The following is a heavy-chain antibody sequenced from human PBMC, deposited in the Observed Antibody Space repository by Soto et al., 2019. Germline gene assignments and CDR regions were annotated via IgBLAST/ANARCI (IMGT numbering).Heavy chain of an antibody. D-gene: IGHD3-10*01. J-gene: IGHJ4*02. CDR1: GGTFSSYA. Sequence: QVQLVQSGAEVKKPGSSVKVSCKASGGTFSSYAISWVRQAPGQGLEWMGGIIPIFGTANYAQKFQGRVTITADESTSTADMDLSSLRSEDTAVYYCARGDGYYYCSGSQGGYWGQGTLVTVSS. V-gene: IGHV1-69*01. CDR2: IIPIFGTA. CDR3: ARGDGYYYCSGSQGGY.